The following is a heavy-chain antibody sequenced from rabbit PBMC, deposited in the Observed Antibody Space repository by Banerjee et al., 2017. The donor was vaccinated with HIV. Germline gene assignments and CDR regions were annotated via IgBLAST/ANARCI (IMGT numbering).Heavy chain of an antibody. V-gene: IGHV1S40*01. CDR3: ARDLYYTRTL. D-gene: IGHD1-1*01. CDR2: IHAGSSGST. Sequence: QSLEESGGDLVKPGASMTLPCTASGFSFSSRYYMCWVRQAPGKGLEWIACIHAGSSGSTYYANWAKGRFTVSKTSSTTVTLQMTSLTAADTATYFCARDLYYTRTLWGPGTLVTVS. J-gene: IGHJ3*01. CDR1: GFSFSSRYY.